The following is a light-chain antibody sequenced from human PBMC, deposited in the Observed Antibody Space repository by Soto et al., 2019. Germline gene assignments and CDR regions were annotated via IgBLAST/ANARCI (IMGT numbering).Light chain of an antibody. V-gene: IGLV2-23*01. Sequence: QSALTQPASVSGSPGQSITISCTGTSSDVGSYNLVSWYQQHPGKAPKLIIYEGSGRPSGVSNRFSGSKSGNTASLTISGLQAEAEADYYCCSYAGSSTFYVFGTGTKLTVL. CDR3: CSYAGSSTFYV. CDR2: EGS. J-gene: IGLJ1*01. CDR1: SSDVGSYNL.